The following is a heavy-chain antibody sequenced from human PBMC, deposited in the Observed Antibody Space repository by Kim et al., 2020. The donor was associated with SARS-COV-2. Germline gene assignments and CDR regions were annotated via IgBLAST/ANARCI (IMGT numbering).Heavy chain of an antibody. CDR3: ARGGIYFYEY. Sequence: GGSLRLSCAASGFTFSSYWMTWVRQAPGKGLEWVSRINTDGNNIDYADSVKGRFTISRDNAKNTVYLQMNSLRDEDMAVYYCARGGIYFYEYWGRGTLVTVSS. D-gene: IGHD1-26*01. CDR2: INTDGNNI. CDR1: GFTFSSYW. J-gene: IGHJ4*02. V-gene: IGHV3-74*01.